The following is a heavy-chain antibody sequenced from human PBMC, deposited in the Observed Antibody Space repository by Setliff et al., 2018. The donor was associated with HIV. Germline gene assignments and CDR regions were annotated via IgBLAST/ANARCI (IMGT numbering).Heavy chain of an antibody. D-gene: IGHD5-12*01. CDR1: GFIVTDYG. Sequence: GGSLRLSCAASGFIVTDYGMTWVRQAPGKGLEWVAFIRSDETNKYYSDSVKGRFTISRDTSKNTLFLQINSLRPEDTAVYYCARISVASRYNSDMDVWGKGTTVTVSS. CDR2: IRSDETNK. V-gene: IGHV3-30*02. J-gene: IGHJ6*03. CDR3: ARISVASRYNSDMDV.